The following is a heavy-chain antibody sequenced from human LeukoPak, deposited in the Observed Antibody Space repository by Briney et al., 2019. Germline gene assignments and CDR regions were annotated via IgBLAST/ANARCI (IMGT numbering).Heavy chain of an antibody. CDR1: GGSISSYY. CDR2: IYYSGST. J-gene: IGHJ4*02. CDR3: ARGATGIAVAGPFDY. Sequence: SETLSLTCTVSGGSISSYYWSGIRQPPGKGLEGIGYIYYSGSTNYNPSLKSRVTISVDTSKNQFSLKLSSGPAADTAVYYCARGATGIAVAGPFDYWGQRTLVTVSS. V-gene: IGHV4-59*01. D-gene: IGHD6-19*01.